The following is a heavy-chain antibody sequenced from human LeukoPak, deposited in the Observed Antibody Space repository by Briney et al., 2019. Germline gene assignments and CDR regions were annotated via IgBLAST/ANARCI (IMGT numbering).Heavy chain of an antibody. CDR1: GGFVTGYY. J-gene: IGHJ5*02. D-gene: IGHD1-26*01. CDR2: IYYTGRT. Sequence: SETLSLTCSVSGGFVTGYYWSWIRQTPGKGLEWIGYIYYTGRTIYNSSLKSRVTMSVDTSKNQFSLKLSSVTAADTAVYYCARHSNMGDNYFDPWGQGTLVTVSS. V-gene: IGHV4-59*08. CDR3: ARHSNMGDNYFDP.